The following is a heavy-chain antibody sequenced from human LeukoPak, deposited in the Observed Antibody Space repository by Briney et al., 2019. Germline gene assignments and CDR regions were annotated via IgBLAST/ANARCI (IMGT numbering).Heavy chain of an antibody. CDR3: TRDAALVPGKNF. D-gene: IGHD6-19*01. Sequence: TGGSLRLSCAASGFTFSDYYMSWIRQAPGKGLEWVSYISYSGSTLYYADSVKGRFTMSRDNAENSVYLQMNSLRPKDTAVYYCTRDAALVPGKNFWGQGTLVTVSS. CDR1: GFTFSDYY. CDR2: ISYSGSTL. V-gene: IGHV3-11*04. J-gene: IGHJ4*02.